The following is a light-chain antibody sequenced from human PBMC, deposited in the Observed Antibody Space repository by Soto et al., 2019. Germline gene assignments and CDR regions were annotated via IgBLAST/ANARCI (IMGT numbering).Light chain of an antibody. CDR1: SNDVGGNNDY. CDR2: AVS. V-gene: IGLV2-8*01. Sequence: QSVLTQPPSASGSPGQSATISCTGSSNDVGGNNDYVSWYQQHPGKAPKLLIYAVSKRPSGVSERFSGSKSGNTASLTVSGLQAEDEADYYCIAYAGNDNFVFGSGTKVTVL. J-gene: IGLJ1*01. CDR3: IAYAGNDNFV.